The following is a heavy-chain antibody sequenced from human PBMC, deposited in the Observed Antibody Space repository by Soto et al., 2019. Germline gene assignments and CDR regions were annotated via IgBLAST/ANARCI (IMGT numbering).Heavy chain of an antibody. J-gene: IGHJ6*02. CDR2: VYYTGDT. Sequence: QVQLQQSGPRLVKPSETLSLTCTVSSGPDRSHNWGWIRQPPGRGLEWIGYVYYTGDTAYNPSLRGRVTISADTYTNVISLTLNAVTAADTAVYYCVRQGIDYLHGLVDVWGQGTTVSVSS. D-gene: IGHD4-17*01. CDR3: VRQGIDYLHGLVDV. V-gene: IGHV4-59*08. CDR1: SGPDRSHN.